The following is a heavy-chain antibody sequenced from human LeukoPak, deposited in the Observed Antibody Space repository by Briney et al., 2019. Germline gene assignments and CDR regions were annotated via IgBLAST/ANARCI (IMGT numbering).Heavy chain of an antibody. D-gene: IGHD3-22*01. CDR3: ARDSSGYYGLLGY. J-gene: IGHJ4*02. Sequence: GGSLRLSCAASGFTFSSYSMNWVRQAPGKGLEWVSSISSSSSYIYYADSVKGRFTVSRDNAKNSLYLQMNSLRAEDTAVYYCARDSSGYYGLLGYWGQGTLVTVSS. V-gene: IGHV3-21*01. CDR1: GFTFSSYS. CDR2: ISSSSSYI.